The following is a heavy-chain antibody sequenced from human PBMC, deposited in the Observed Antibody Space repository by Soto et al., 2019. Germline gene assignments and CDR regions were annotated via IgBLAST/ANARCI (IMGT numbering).Heavy chain of an antibody. CDR1: SGSISSGGYH. Sequence: QVQLQESGPGLVKPSETLSLTCTVSSGSISSGGYHWSWIRHHPGEGLEWIGYISYSGGTYHNPSLRGRVTLSVDTSKTQFSLKLSSVTAADTAVYYCARGSYYYMDVCVKGTTVTVSS. CDR3: ARGSYYYMDV. J-gene: IGHJ6*03. CDR2: ISYSGGT. V-gene: IGHV4-31*03.